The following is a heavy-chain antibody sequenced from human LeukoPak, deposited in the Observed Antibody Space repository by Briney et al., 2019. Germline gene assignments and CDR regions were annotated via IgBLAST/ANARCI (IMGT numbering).Heavy chain of an antibody. CDR1: GFTFSSYG. Sequence: GRSLRLSCAASGFTFSSYGMHWVRQAPGKGLEWVAVISYDGSNKYYADSVKGRFTISRDNSKNTLYLQMNSLRAEDTAVYYCAKDRNVWGSGAFDIWGQGTMVTVSS. CDR3: AKDRNVWGSGAFDI. D-gene: IGHD3-16*01. V-gene: IGHV3-30*18. J-gene: IGHJ3*02. CDR2: ISYDGSNK.